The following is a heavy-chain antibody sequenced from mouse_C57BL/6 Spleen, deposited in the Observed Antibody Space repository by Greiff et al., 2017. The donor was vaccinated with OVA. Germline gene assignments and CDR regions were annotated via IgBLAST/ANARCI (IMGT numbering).Heavy chain of an antibody. CDR3: AGGYSNYVGYYAMDY. CDR1: GYAFSSSW. J-gene: IGHJ4*01. CDR2: IYPGDGDT. D-gene: IGHD2-5*01. Sequence: QVQLKQAGSELLNTMAAVKISCKASGYAFSSSWMNWVKQRPGKGLEWIGRIYPGDGDTNYNGKFKGKATLTADKSSSTAYMQLSSLTSEDSAVYFCAGGYSNYVGYYAMDYWGQGTSVTVSS. V-gene: IGHV1-82*01.